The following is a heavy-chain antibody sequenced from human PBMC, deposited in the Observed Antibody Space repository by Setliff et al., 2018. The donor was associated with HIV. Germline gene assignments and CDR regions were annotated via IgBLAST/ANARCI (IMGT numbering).Heavy chain of an antibody. V-gene: IGHV4-4*07. D-gene: IGHD2-2*01. CDR2: FYNNENI. J-gene: IGHJ4*02. CDR1: GGSMSGYY. CDR3: ARTRGYCSATSCYALRGPDY. Sequence: SETLSLTCGVSGGSMSGYYWTWIRQPAGKGLEWIGRFYNNENIRYSPSLKSRVAMSVDTSKNHFSLKLSSVTAADTAVYYCARTRGYCSATSCYALRGPDYWGQGTLVTVSS.